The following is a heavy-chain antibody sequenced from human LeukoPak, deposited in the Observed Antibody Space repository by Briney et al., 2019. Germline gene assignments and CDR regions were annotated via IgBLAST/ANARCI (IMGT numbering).Heavy chain of an antibody. V-gene: IGHV1-69*13. CDR3: ARGEGKYHDIRGGFDP. Sequence: SVKVSCKASGGTINNDGMNWVRQAPGQGLEWMGMIIPKFGIAHYARKFQGRVTITADESTGTTYMEVSSLIPDDTAVYYCARGEGKYHDIRGGFDPWGQGTSVTVSS. D-gene: IGHD1-1*01. J-gene: IGHJ5*02. CDR2: IIPKFGIA. CDR1: GGTINNDG.